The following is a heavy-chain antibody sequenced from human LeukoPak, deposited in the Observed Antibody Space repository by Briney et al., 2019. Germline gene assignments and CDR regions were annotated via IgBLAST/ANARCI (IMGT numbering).Heavy chain of an antibody. CDR1: GFTFNDYF. Sequence: GGSLRLSCTSSGFTFNDYFMSWIRQAPGKGLEWVSAMSGSGVHPYYADSVKGRFTISRDNSKKTLYLQMNSLRAEDTAVYYCAKSGNSSGFYYFHYYYMDVWGKGTTVTISS. J-gene: IGHJ6*03. D-gene: IGHD3-22*01. V-gene: IGHV3-23*01. CDR2: MSGSGVHP. CDR3: AKSGNSSGFYYFHYYYMDV.